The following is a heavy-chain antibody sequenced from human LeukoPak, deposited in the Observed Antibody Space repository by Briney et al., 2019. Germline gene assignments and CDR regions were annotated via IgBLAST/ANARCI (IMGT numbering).Heavy chain of an antibody. CDR2: IYYTGST. CDR3: ARRPDYGDSTRSPGAFDI. Sequence: SETLSLTCSASGGSISSSSYYWGWIRQPPGKGLEWIGSIYYTGSTYYNPSLKSRVTISVDTSKNQFSLKVSSVTAADTAVYYCARRPDYGDSTRSPGAFDIWGQGTMVTVSS. J-gene: IGHJ3*02. CDR1: GGSISSSSYY. D-gene: IGHD4-17*01. V-gene: IGHV4-39*07.